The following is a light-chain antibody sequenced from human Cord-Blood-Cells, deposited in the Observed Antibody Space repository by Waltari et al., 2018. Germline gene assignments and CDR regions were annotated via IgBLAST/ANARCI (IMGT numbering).Light chain of an antibody. V-gene: IGLV2-14*01. CDR1: SSDVGGYNY. CDR3: SSYTSSSTLV. Sequence: QSALTQPASVSGSPGQSITISCTGTSSDVGGYNYVSWYQQHPGKAPNRMIVEFRNRPSGVSNRFSGSKSGNTASLTISGLQAEDEADYYCSSYTSSSTLVFGTGTKVTVL. CDR2: EFR. J-gene: IGLJ1*01.